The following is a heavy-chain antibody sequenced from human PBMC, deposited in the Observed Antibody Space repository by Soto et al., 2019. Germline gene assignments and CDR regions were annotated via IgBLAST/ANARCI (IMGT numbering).Heavy chain of an antibody. V-gene: IGHV1-46*01. CDR1: GYTFTSYY. J-gene: IGHJ4*02. D-gene: IGHD3-22*01. CDR2: INPSGGST. CDR3: ARALYDSSGYYYVRDDNFDY. Sequence: ASVKVSCKASGYTFTSYYMHWVRQAPGQRLEWMGIINPSGGSTSYAQKFQGRVTMTRDTSTSTVYIELSSLRSEDTAVYYCARALYDSSGYYYVRDDNFDYWGQGTLVTVSS.